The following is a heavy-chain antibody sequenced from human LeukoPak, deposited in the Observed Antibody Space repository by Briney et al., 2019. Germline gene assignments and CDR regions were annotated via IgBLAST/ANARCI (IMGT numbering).Heavy chain of an antibody. V-gene: IGHV3-21*01. J-gene: IGHJ3*02. D-gene: IGHD2-15*01. CDR1: GFTFSSYS. Sequence: PGGSLRLSCAASGFTFSSYSMSWVRQAPGKGLEWVSSISSSSSYIYYADSVKGRFTISRDNAKNSLYLQMNSLRAEDTAVYYCASIYCSGGSCYGAFDIWGQGTMVTVSS. CDR2: ISSSSSYI. CDR3: ASIYCSGGSCYGAFDI.